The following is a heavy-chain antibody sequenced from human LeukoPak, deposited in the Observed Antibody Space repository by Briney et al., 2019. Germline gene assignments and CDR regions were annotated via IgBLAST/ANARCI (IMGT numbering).Heavy chain of an antibody. CDR3: ARDPGYESWSPFWGGMDV. D-gene: IGHD3-16*01. CDR2: ITRDGSST. Sequence: GGSLRLSCAAPGFTFSSSWMHWVRQAPGKGLVWVSRITRDGSSTTYADSVKGRFTTSRDNAKNTLYLQMDSLRDDDTAVYYCARDPGYESWSPFWGGMDVWGDGTTVIVSS. J-gene: IGHJ6*04. CDR1: GFTFSSSW. V-gene: IGHV3-74*01.